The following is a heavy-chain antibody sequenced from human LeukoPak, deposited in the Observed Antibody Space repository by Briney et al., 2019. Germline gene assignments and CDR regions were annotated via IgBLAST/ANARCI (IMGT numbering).Heavy chain of an antibody. CDR2: IKQDGSEK. V-gene: IGHV3-7*01. J-gene: IGHJ4*02. Sequence: PGGFLRLSCAASGFTFSSYWMSWVRQAPGKGLEWVANIKQDGSEKYYVDSVKGRFTISRDNAKNSLYLQMNSLRAEDTAVYYCARGINYDILTGPPVYWGQGTLVTVSS. D-gene: IGHD3-9*01. CDR1: GFTFSSYW. CDR3: ARGINYDILTGPPVY.